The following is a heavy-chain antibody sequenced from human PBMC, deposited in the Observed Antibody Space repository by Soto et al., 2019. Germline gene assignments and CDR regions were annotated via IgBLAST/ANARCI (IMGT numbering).Heavy chain of an antibody. V-gene: IGHV1-3*01. CDR2: INPDNGNT. CDR3: ARDILSVGPRANDAFDV. D-gene: IGHD2-8*02. CDR1: GFTFSDNL. J-gene: IGHJ3*01. Sequence: QVQLVQSGAEVRKPGASVNISCRASGFTFSDNLINWVRQAPGQSLEWVGWINPDNGNTRNSQTFQGRGTISRHSFTSIAYVEVTDLTSGDTAVYYCARDILSVGPRANDAFDVWGQGTMVIVSS.